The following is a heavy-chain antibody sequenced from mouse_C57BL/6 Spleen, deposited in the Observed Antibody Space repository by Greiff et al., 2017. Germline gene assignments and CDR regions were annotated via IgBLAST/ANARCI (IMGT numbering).Heavy chain of an antibody. D-gene: IGHD1-1*01. CDR1: GYTFTSYW. J-gene: IGHJ3*01. Sequence: QVQLQQPGAELVKPGASVKLSCKASGYTFTSYWMQWVKQRPGQGLEWIGEIDPSDSYTNYNQKFKGKATLTVDTSSSTAYMQLSSLTSEDSAVYYCAPYCGSRLAYWGQGTLVTVSA. V-gene: IGHV1-50*01. CDR2: IDPSDSYT. CDR3: APYCGSRLAY.